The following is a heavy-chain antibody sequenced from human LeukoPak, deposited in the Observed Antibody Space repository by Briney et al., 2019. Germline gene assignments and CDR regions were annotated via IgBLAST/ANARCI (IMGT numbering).Heavy chain of an antibody. CDR1: GFSFSSHA. CDR2: ISDSGSAI. J-gene: IGHJ4*02. Sequence: GGSLRLSCAASGFSFSSHAMHWIRQSPGKGLEWVSFISDSGSAIYYADSVRGRFTVSRDNAKNSLYLQMNSLRAEDTAVYYCARRMDNDYWGQGTLVTVSS. D-gene: IGHD2-8*01. CDR3: ARRMDNDY. V-gene: IGHV3-48*03.